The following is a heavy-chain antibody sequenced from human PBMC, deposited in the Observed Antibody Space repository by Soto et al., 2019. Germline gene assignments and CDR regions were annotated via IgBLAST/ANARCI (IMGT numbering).Heavy chain of an antibody. CDR1: RFTFSNFW. J-gene: IGHJ3*02. CDR2: INRDGSGK. D-gene: IGHD1-1*01. Sequence: GGSLRLSCAASRFTFSNFWMNWVRQAPGKGPEWVANINRDGSGKYYVDSVQGRFTISRDNAKNSLYLGMNSLRAEDSAVYYCARVATDSDAFDIWGQGTVVTVSS. CDR3: ARVATDSDAFDI. V-gene: IGHV3-7*01.